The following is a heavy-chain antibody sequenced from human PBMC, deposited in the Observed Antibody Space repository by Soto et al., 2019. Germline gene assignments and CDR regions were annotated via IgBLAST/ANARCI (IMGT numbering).Heavy chain of an antibody. D-gene: IGHD2-2*02. J-gene: IGHJ5*02. CDR1: GGTFSSYA. CDR2: IIPIFGTA. Sequence: SVKVSCKASGGTFSSYAISWVRQAPGQGLEWMGGIIPIFGTANYAQKFQGRVTITADKSTSTAYMELSSLRSEDTAVYYCAREAYCSSTSCYKPFNWFERWGQGTRVTVSS. CDR3: AREAYCSSTSCYKPFNWFER. V-gene: IGHV1-69*06.